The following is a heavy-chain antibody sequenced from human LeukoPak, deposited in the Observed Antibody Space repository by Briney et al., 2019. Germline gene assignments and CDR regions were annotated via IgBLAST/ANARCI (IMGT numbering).Heavy chain of an antibody. Sequence: GESLKIFCKGSGYSFTSYWIGWVRQMPGKGLEWLGVIYPGDSDSRYSPSFQGQVTISADKSINTAYLQWSSLKASDTAMYYCARQDGNSKYYFDYWGQGTLVTVSS. D-gene: IGHD1-1*01. CDR1: GYSFTSYW. CDR3: ARQDGNSKYYFDY. CDR2: IYPGDSDS. J-gene: IGHJ4*02. V-gene: IGHV5-51*01.